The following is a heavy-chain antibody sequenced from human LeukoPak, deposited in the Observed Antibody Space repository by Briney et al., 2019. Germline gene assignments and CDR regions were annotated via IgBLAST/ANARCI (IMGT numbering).Heavy chain of an antibody. CDR3: ARAPVRGAVAGVDY. CDR2: VKYDGNKL. J-gene: IGHJ4*01. D-gene: IGHD6-19*01. V-gene: IGHV3-30-3*01. Sequence: PGDSLRLSCAASGFTFNNYAILCVRQAPGKGLEWVAVVKYDGNKLHPADSVKGRFTVSRDNSRNTVLLQMNSLRGEDTAVYYCARAPVRGAVAGVDYWGHGTLVTISS. CDR1: GFTFNNYA.